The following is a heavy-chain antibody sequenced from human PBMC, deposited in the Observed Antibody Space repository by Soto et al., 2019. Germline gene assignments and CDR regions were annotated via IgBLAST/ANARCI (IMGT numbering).Heavy chain of an antibody. D-gene: IGHD5-12*01. CDR3: ARQGRGYDTFYFDY. CDR1: GGSISSYY. CDR2: IFPIGST. Sequence: SETLSLTCTVSGGSISSYYWSWIRQPPGKGLEWIGYIFPIGSTNYNPSLKSRVTISVDTSKNQFSLKLSSVTAADTAVYYCARQGRGYDTFYFDYWGKGTLVTVSS. J-gene: IGHJ4*02. V-gene: IGHV4-59*08.